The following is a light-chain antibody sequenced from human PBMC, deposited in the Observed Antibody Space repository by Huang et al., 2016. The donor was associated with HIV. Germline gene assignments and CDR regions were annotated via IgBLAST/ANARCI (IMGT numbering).Light chain of an antibody. CDR1: QSLLHTDGYNY. CDR2: VGS. V-gene: IGKV2-28*01. CDR3: MQVLQAPYT. J-gene: IGKJ2*01. Sequence: DIVMTQSSLSLSVTPGEPASISCRSSQSLLHTDGYNYFNWYLQKPGQSPQLLLYVGSNRASGVPDRFSGSESGTDFTLKISRVEAEDVGIYYCMQVLQAPYTFGQGTKLEIK.